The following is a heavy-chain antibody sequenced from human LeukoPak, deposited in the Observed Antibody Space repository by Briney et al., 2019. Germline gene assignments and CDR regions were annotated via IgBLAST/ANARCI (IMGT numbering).Heavy chain of an antibody. J-gene: IGHJ4*02. CDR2: MNPNSGNT. Sequence: ASVKVSCKASGYTFTSYDINWMRQATGQGLEWMGWMNPNSGNTEYAQKFQDRVTMTRNTSINTAYMELSSLRSEDMAVYYCARGFRDSSGRKPDYWGQGTLVTVSS. D-gene: IGHD3-22*01. CDR3: ARGFRDSSGRKPDY. CDR1: GYTFTSYD. V-gene: IGHV1-8*01.